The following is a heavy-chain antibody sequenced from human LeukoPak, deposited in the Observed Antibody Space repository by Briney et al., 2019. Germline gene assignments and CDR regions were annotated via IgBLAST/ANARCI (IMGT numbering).Heavy chain of an antibody. CDR1: GYTFTSYG. Sequence: ASVKVSCKASGYTFTSYGISWVRQAPGQGLEWMGWISAYNGNTNYAQKLQGRVTMTTDTSTSTAYMELRSLRSDDTAVYYCARDRPYYSGYDYSISYYYYGTDVWGQGTTVTVSS. J-gene: IGHJ6*02. D-gene: IGHD5-12*01. V-gene: IGHV1-18*01. CDR3: ARDRPYYSGYDYSISYYYYGTDV. CDR2: ISAYNGNT.